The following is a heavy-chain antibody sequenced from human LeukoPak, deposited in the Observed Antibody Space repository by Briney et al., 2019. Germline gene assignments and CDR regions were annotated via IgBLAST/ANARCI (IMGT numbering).Heavy chain of an antibody. Sequence: SETLSLTCTVSGGSISSYYWSWIRQPPGKGLEWIGYIYYSGSTNYNPSLKSRVTISVDTSKYQFSLKLSSVTAADTAVYYCARGSWTYYYGMDVWGQGTTVTVSS. V-gene: IGHV4-59*01. J-gene: IGHJ6*02. D-gene: IGHD2-15*01. CDR1: GGSISSYY. CDR2: IYYSGST. CDR3: ARGSWTYYYGMDV.